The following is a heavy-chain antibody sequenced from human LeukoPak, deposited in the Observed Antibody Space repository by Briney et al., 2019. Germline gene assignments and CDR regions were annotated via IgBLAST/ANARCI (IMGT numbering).Heavy chain of an antibody. D-gene: IGHD3-9*01. CDR1: GDSINNDNYY. V-gene: IGHV4-30-4*01. J-gene: IGHJ4*02. Sequence: PSQTLSLTCTVSGDSINNDNYYFSWIRQPPGKGLEWIGYIYFSGNTYYNPSLKSRVSMSVDTSKNQFSLKLSSVTAADTAVYYCARHSGVGYYDILTGYSTSAPFFDYWGQGTLVTVSS. CDR3: ARHSGVGYYDILTGYSTSAPFFDY. CDR2: IYFSGNT.